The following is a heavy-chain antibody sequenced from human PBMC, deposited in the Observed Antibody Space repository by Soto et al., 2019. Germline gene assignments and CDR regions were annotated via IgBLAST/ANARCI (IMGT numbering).Heavy chain of an antibody. CDR3: ARGPVLLWFGELLPTQYYYDSSGLDY. CDR1: GGSFSGYY. D-gene: IGHD3-10*01. CDR2: INHSGST. J-gene: IGHJ4*02. V-gene: IGHV4-34*01. Sequence: SETLSLTCAVYGGSFSGYYWSWIRQPPGKGLEWIGEINHSGSTNYNPSLKSRVTISVDTSKNQFSLKLSSVTAADTAVYYCARGPVLLWFGELLPTQYYYDSSGLDYWGREPWSPSPQ.